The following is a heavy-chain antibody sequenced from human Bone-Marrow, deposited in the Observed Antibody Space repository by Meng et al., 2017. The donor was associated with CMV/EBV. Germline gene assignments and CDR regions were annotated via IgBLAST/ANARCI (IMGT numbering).Heavy chain of an antibody. D-gene: IGHD2-2*01. CDR1: GFTFDDYA. J-gene: IGHJ6*02. CDR3: ARHVTLGYCSSTSCYPYYGMDV. CDR2: ISWNSGSI. Sequence: SLKISCAASGFTFDDYAMHWVRQAPGKGLEWVSGISWNSGSIGYADSVKGRFTISRDNAKNSLYLQMNSLRAEDTAVYYCARHVTLGYCSSTSCYPYYGMDVWGQGTTVTVSS. V-gene: IGHV3-9*01.